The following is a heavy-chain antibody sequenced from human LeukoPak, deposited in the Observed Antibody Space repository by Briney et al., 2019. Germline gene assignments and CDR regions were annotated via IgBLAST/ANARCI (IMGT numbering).Heavy chain of an antibody. CDR1: GGSFSSYY. CDR2: IDHNGNT. D-gene: IGHD3-10*01. V-gene: IGHV4-34*01. J-gene: IGHJ6*01. CDR3: ASEFYYG. Sequence: PSETLSLTCAVYGGSFSSYYWSWIRQPPGQGLEWIGEIDHNGNTNYNPSLKSRVTISVDTSKNHFSLRMNSVTAVDTAVYYCASEFYYG.